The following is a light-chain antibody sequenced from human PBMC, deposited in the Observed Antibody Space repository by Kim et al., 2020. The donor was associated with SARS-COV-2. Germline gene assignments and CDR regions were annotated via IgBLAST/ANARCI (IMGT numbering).Light chain of an antibody. Sequence: VSRGQTASITCAADTLGDKDACRYQQKTGPSHGMVIYQDSKRPSGIPERVSGSNSENKATLTISGNQAMDEADYYCQAWDSSTAVFGGGTKLTVL. V-gene: IGLV3-1*01. CDR3: QAWDSSTAV. CDR2: QDS. CDR1: TLGDKD. J-gene: IGLJ3*02.